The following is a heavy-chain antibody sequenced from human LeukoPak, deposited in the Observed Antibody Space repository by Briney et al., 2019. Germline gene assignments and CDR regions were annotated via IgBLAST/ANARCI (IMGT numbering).Heavy chain of an antibody. CDR1: GGSISGYY. J-gene: IGHJ5*02. D-gene: IGHD2-15*01. V-gene: IGHV4-4*07. Sequence: SERLSLTCIVSGGSISGYYWSWIRQPAGKGLEWIGHMDTSGHTNYNSSLMSRVTMSVDTSKNQFSLRLTSVTAADTAVYYCARHWSHSVAQFGRSYWFDPWGQGTLVAASS. CDR2: MDTSGHT. CDR3: ARHWSHSVAQFGRSYWFDP.